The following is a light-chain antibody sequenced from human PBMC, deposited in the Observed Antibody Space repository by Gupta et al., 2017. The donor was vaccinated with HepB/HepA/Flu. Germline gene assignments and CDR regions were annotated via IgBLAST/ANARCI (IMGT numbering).Light chain of an antibody. CDR2: GNT. V-gene: IGLV1-40*01. CDR1: SSNIGAGYD. CDR3: QSYDTSLSGYV. Sequence: QSVLTQPPSVSGAPGQRVIISCTGRSSNIGAGYDVHWYQQLPGTAPKLLIYGNTNRPSGVPDRFSGSRSGTSASLAITGLQAEDEADYYCQSYDTSLSGYVFGTGTKVTGL. J-gene: IGLJ1*01.